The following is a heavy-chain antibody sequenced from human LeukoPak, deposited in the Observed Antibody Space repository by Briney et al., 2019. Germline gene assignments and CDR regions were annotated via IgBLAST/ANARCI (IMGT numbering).Heavy chain of an antibody. CDR2: ISYDGSNK. V-gene: IGHV3-30-3*01. CDR3: ARESYDSSGSYYYGMDV. Sequence: PGGSLRPSCAASGFTFSSYAMHWVRQAPGKGLEWVAVISYDGSNKYYAGSVKGRFTISRDNSKNTLYLQMNSLRAEDTAVYYCARESYDSSGSYYYGMDVWGQGTTVTVSS. D-gene: IGHD3-22*01. J-gene: IGHJ6*02. CDR1: GFTFSSYA.